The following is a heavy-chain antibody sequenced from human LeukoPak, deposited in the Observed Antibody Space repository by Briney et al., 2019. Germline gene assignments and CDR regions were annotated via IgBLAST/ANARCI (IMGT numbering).Heavy chain of an antibody. CDR1: GLTFSDYY. J-gene: IGHJ4*02. V-gene: IGHV3-11*06. CDR2: ISSSSGYT. CDR3: ASHGGHDYFDY. Sequence: SCXASGLTFSDYYMSWIRQAPGKGLEWVSYISSSSGYTKYADSVKGRFTISRDNAKNSLYLQMNSLRAEDTAVYYCASHGGHDYFDYWGQGTLVTVSS. D-gene: IGHD5-12*01.